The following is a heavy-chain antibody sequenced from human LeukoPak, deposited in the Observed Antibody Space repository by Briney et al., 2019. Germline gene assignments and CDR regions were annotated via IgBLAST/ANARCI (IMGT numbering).Heavy chain of an antibody. Sequence: KPSETLSLTCTVSGGSISGYYWSWIRQPAGKGLEWIGRMYTSGSTNYNPSLNSRVTMSLDTSKNQFSLKLSSVTAADTAVYYCARVLIGTNSHFDLWGRGTLVTVSS. D-gene: IGHD1-7*01. CDR1: GGSISGYY. CDR3: ARVLIGTNSHFDL. J-gene: IGHJ2*01. V-gene: IGHV4-4*07. CDR2: MYTSGST.